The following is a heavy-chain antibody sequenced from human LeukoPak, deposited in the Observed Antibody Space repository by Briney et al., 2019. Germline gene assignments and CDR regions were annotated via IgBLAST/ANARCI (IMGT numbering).Heavy chain of an antibody. D-gene: IGHD3-9*01. Sequence: GGSLRLSCAASGFTFSNYNMNWVRQAPGKGLEWVSSISSSSNYIYYADSVKGRFTISRDNARNSLYLQMNSLRAEDTGMYYCAAHRDDFLTGYFDYWGQGTLVTVSS. CDR3: AAHRDDFLTGYFDY. J-gene: IGHJ4*02. CDR2: ISSSSNYI. CDR1: GFTFSNYN. V-gene: IGHV3-21*01.